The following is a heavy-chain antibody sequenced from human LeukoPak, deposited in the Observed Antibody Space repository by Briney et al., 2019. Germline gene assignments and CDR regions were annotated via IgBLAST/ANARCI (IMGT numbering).Heavy chain of an antibody. J-gene: IGHJ4*02. CDR1: GGSSSSYY. V-gene: IGHV4-59*01. Sequence: PSETLSLTCTVSGGSSSSYYWSWIRQAPGKGLEWVGYISYSGSTNYNPSLKSRVTISEDMSKNQFSLRLSAVTAADTAVYYCARVGYSSSWPNFDYWGQGTVVTVSS. CDR3: ARVGYSSSWPNFDY. D-gene: IGHD6-13*01. CDR2: ISYSGST.